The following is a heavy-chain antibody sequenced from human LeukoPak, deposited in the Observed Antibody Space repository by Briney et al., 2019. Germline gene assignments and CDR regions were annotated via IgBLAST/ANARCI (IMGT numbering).Heavy chain of an antibody. D-gene: IGHD3-10*01. CDR1: GFTFRNYV. CDR3: AREGYYGSGSPPSLYFDY. V-gene: IGHV3-30-3*01. Sequence: QTGGSLRLSCAASGFTFRNYVIHWVRQAPGKGLEWVAVTSSDLNVKLYADSVKGRFTNSRDNSRSTLYLQMNSLRPEDTAIYYCAREGYYGSGSPPSLYFDYWGQGTLVTVSS. J-gene: IGHJ4*02. CDR2: TSSDLNVK.